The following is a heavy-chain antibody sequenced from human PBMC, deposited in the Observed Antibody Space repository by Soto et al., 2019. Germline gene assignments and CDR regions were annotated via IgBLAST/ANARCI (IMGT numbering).Heavy chain of an antibody. J-gene: IGHJ4*02. Sequence: QVQLVESGGGVVQPGRSLRLSCAASGFTFSSYGMHWVRQAPGKGLEWVAVIWYDGSNKYYADSVKGRFTISRDNSKNALYLQMNSLRAEDTAVDYSARAAVGSGWLDYWGQGTLVTVFS. D-gene: IGHD3-22*01. CDR3: ARAAVGSGWLDY. CDR1: GFTFSSYG. CDR2: IWYDGSNK. V-gene: IGHV3-33*01.